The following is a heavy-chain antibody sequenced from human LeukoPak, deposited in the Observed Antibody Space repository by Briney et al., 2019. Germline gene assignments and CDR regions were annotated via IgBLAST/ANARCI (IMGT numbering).Heavy chain of an antibody. CDR2: ISSSSSTI. CDR1: GFTFSSYA. V-gene: IGHV3-48*04. Sequence: PGGSLRLSCAASGFTFSSYAMSWVRQAPGKGLEWVSYISSSSSTIYYADSVKGRFTISRDNAKNSLYLQMNSLRAEDTAVYYCARFPNYYDSSGYYRGSLNWYFDLWGRGTLVTVSS. J-gene: IGHJ2*01. D-gene: IGHD3-22*01. CDR3: ARFPNYYDSSGYYRGSLNWYFDL.